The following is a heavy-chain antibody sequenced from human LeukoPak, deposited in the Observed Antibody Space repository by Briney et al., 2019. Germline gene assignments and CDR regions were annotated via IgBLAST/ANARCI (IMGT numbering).Heavy chain of an antibody. CDR2: ITHSEST. J-gene: IGHJ4*02. CDR1: GGSFNDYY. D-gene: IGHD1-1*01. CDR3: ARGCPRNEIGPGTCYFDY. V-gene: IGHV4-34*01. Sequence: SETLSLTCAVYGGSFNDYYWSWIRQPPGKGLEWIGEITHSESTNYNPSLKSRVTISVDTSKNQFSLKLTSVTAADTAVYYCARGCPRNEIGPGTCYFDYWGQGTLVTVSS.